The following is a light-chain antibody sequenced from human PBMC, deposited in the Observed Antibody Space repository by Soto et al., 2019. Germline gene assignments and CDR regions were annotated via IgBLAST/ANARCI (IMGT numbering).Light chain of an antibody. Sequence: DIPLTQSPSFLSASVGDTVTITCRASQGISRSLAWYQQKPGKAPKLLIYGASTLQSDVPSRFSGSGSGTEFTLTINSLQPEDFASYYCQQLTSYPLTFGGGAKVEX. V-gene: IGKV1-9*01. CDR2: GAS. J-gene: IGKJ4*01. CDR1: QGISRS. CDR3: QQLTSYPLT.